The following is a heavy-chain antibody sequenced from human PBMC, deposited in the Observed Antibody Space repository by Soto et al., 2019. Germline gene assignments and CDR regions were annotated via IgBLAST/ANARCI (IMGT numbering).Heavy chain of an antibody. Sequence: QITLKESGPTLVKPTQTLTLTCTFSGFSLSTNRVGVGWIRQPPGKALEWLALIYWDDDKRYNPSLKSRLTITKDTAKNQVVLIMTKMDTGETAKYYCAHCLVNRSGDLRYWGQGTLVTVSS. D-gene: IGHD2-15*01. V-gene: IGHV2-5*02. CDR3: AHCLVNRSGDLRY. CDR1: GFSLSTNRVG. J-gene: IGHJ4*02. CDR2: IYWDDDK.